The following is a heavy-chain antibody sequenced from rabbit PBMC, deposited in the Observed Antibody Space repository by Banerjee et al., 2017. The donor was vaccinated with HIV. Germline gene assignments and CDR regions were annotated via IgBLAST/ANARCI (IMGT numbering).Heavy chain of an antibody. D-gene: IGHD4-1*01. Sequence: QEQLVESGGGLVQPGGSLKLSCKASGFDISSYHMCWVRQAPGKGLEWIACIAAGSSGNTGYASWAKGRFTISKTSSTTVTLQMTSLTGADTATYFCAGGSGWVMLNLWGPGTLVTVS. V-gene: IGHV1S45*01. CDR3: AGGSGWVMLNL. CDR2: IAAGSSGNT. CDR1: GFDISSYH. J-gene: IGHJ4*01.